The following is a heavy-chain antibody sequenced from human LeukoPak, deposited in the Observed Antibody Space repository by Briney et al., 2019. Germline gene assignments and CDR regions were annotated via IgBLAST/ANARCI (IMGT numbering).Heavy chain of an antibody. CDR3: ARRRGLNWFDP. CDR1: GGSISSGGYY. D-gene: IGHD3-10*01. V-gene: IGHV4-31*03. Sequence: PSETLSLTCTVSGGSISSGGYYWSWIRQHPGKGLEWIGYIYYSGSTYYNPSLKSRVTISVDTSKNQFSLKLSPVTAADTAVYYCARRRGLNWFDPWGQGTLVTVSS. J-gene: IGHJ5*02. CDR2: IYYSGST.